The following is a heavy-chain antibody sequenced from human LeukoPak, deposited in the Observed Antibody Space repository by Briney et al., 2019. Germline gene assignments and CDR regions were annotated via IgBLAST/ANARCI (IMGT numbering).Heavy chain of an antibody. CDR3: ARELWFVNAPGSWLDP. J-gene: IGHJ5*02. Sequence: SETLPLTCTVSGDSISSGDYSWGWIRQPSGKGLEWIGYIFHTGNSYCNPSLRSRVTISVDRSRNQFSLRLTSVTAADTAVYYWARELWFVNAPGSWLDPWGPGTLVAVSS. CDR2: IFHTGNS. V-gene: IGHV4-30-2*01. CDR1: GDSISSGDYS. D-gene: IGHD3-10*01.